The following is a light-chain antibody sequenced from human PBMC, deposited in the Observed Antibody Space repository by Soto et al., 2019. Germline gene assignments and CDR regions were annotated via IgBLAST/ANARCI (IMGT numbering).Light chain of an antibody. Sequence: EIVMTQSPATLSVSPGERATLSCRASQSVSSNLAWYQPKPGQAPRLLIYGASTRATGIPARFSGSRSGTEFTLTISSLQSEDFAVYYCQQYNNWRGTFGQGTKVEIK. CDR1: QSVSSN. CDR2: GAS. J-gene: IGKJ1*01. V-gene: IGKV3-15*01. CDR3: QQYNNWRGT.